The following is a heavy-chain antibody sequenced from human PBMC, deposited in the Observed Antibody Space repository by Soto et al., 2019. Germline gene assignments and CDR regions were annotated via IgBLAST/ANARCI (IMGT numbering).Heavy chain of an antibody. CDR3: ARDIDG. J-gene: IGHJ4*02. D-gene: IGHD2-15*01. CDR1: GFTFSSYS. V-gene: IGHV3-48*01. Sequence: EVQVVESGGGLVQPGGSLRLSCAASGFTFSSYSMNWVRQAPGKGLEWVSYISSSSSTIFYADSVKGRFTTSRDNSKKSLYLQMNSLRAEDTAVYHCARDIDGGGQGTLVTVSS. CDR2: ISSSSSTI.